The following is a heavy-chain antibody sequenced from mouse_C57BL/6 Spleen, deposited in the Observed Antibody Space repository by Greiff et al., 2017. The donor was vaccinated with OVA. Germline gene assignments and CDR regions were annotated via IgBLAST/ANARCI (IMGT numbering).Heavy chain of an antibody. D-gene: IGHD2-5*01. CDR1: GYTFTSYW. V-gene: IGHV1-53*01. CDR3: ARSRSNSRNYFDY. Sequence: QVQLKQPGTELVKPGASVKLSCKASGYTFTSYWMHWVKQRPGQGLEWIGNINPSNGGTNYNEKFKSKATLTVDKSSSTAYMQLSSLTSEDSAVYYCARSRSNSRNYFDYWGQGTTLTVSS. J-gene: IGHJ2*01. CDR2: INPSNGGT.